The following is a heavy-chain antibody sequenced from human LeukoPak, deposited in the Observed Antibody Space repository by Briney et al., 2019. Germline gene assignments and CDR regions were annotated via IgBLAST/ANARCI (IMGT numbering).Heavy chain of an antibody. CDR2: IYYSGNT. Sequence: PSETLSLTCSVSGGSISSSSYYWDWVRQPPGKGLEWIGNIYYSGNTHYNSSLRSRVSISVDTSKNQFSLKLTSVTAADTAVYYCARHWLSGSYYPRYDVWGQGTLVTVSS. CDR3: ARHWLSGSYYPRYDV. CDR1: GGSISSSSYY. D-gene: IGHD3-10*01. J-gene: IGHJ4*02. V-gene: IGHV4-39*01.